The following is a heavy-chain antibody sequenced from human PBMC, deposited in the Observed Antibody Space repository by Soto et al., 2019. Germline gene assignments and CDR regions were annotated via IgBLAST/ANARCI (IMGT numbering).Heavy chain of an antibody. Sequence: GGSLRLSCAASGFTFSSYGMHWVRQAPGKGLEWVAVISYDGSNKYYADSVKGRFTISRDNSKNTLYLQMNSLRAEDTAVYYCAKIVDTAMVNYYYGMDVWGQGTTVTVSS. CDR1: GFTFSSYG. CDR2: ISYDGSNK. D-gene: IGHD5-18*01. J-gene: IGHJ6*02. V-gene: IGHV3-30*18. CDR3: AKIVDTAMVNYYYGMDV.